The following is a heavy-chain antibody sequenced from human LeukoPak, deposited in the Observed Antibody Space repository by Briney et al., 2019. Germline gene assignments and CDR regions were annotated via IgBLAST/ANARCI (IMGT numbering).Heavy chain of an antibody. D-gene: IGHD3-22*01. V-gene: IGHV3-23*01. Sequence: GGSLKLSCADSGFTFTNYAMSWVRQAPGKWLEWVSVISGSGGSTYYADSVKGRFTISRDNSKNTLYLQMNSLRAEDTAVYYCARRDYYYCFDYWGQGTLVTVSS. J-gene: IGHJ4*02. CDR1: GFTFTNYA. CDR2: ISGSGGST. CDR3: ARRDYYYCFDY.